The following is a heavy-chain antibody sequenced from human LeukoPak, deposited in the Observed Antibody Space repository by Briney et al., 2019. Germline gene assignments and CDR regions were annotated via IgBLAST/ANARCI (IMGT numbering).Heavy chain of an antibody. CDR1: GGSISSHY. D-gene: IGHD1-14*01. CDR2: IYTSGST. Sequence: SETLSLTCTVSGGSISSHYWSWIRQPAGKGLEWIGRIYTSGSTNYNPSLKSRVTMSVDTSKNQFSLKLSSVTAADTAVYYCARDKQGISYYYYYYGMDVWGQGATVTVSS. V-gene: IGHV4-4*07. J-gene: IGHJ6*02. CDR3: ARDKQGISYYYYYYGMDV.